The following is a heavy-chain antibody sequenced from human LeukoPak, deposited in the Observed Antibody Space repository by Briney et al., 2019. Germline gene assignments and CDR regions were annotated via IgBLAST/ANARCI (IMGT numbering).Heavy chain of an antibody. D-gene: IGHD6-19*01. CDR2: INHSGST. CDR3: ARFQWLVPPLDY. Sequence: SETLSLTCAVYGGSFSGYYWSWIRQPPGKGLEWIGEINHSGSTNYNPSLKSRVTIPVDTSKNQFSLKLSSVTAADTAVYYCARFQWLVPPLDYWGQGTLVTVSS. V-gene: IGHV4-34*01. J-gene: IGHJ4*02. CDR1: GGSFSGYY.